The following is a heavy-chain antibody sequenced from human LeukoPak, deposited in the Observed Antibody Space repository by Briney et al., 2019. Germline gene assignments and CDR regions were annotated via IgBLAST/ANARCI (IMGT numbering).Heavy chain of an antibody. J-gene: IGHJ5*02. Sequence: GGSLRLSCAASGFTFSSYGMHWVHQAPGKGLEWVAVIWYDGSNKYYADSVKGRFTISRDNSKNTLYLQMNSLRAEDTAVYYCAKDRHCSSTSCYQMGWFDPWGQGTLVTVSS. D-gene: IGHD2-2*01. CDR3: AKDRHCSSTSCYQMGWFDP. V-gene: IGHV3-33*06. CDR2: IWYDGSNK. CDR1: GFTFSSYG.